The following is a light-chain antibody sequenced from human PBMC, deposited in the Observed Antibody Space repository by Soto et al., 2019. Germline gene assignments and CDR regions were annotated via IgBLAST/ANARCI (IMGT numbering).Light chain of an antibody. CDR2: DAS. Sequence: DIQMTQSPSTLSASVGDRVTITCRASQSISSWLAWYQQKPGKAPKLLIYDASSLESGVSSRFSGSGSGTEFTLTINNLQPDDFATYYCQQYNNYSWTFGQGTKVDIK. CDR3: QQYNNYSWT. V-gene: IGKV1-5*01. J-gene: IGKJ1*01. CDR1: QSISSW.